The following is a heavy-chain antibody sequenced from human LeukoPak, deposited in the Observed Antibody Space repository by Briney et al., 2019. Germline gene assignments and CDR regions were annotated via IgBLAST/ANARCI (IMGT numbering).Heavy chain of an antibody. J-gene: IGHJ4*02. CDR3: ARDFGAYGDYPGDS. D-gene: IGHD4-17*01. V-gene: IGHV1-69*13. Sequence: GASVKVSCKASGGTFSSYAISWVRQAPGQGLEWLGGIIPIFGTANYAQKFQGRVTITADESTSTAYMELSSLRSEDTAVYYCARDFGAYGDYPGDSWGQGTLVTVSS. CDR2: IIPIFGTA. CDR1: GGTFSSYA.